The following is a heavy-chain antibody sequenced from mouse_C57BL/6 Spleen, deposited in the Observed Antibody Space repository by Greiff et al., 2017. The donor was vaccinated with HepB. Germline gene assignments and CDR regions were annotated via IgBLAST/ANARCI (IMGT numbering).Heavy chain of an antibody. CDR1: GFTFSDYY. D-gene: IGHD2-1*01. Sequence: EVNVVESEGGLVQPGSSMKLSCTASGFTFSDYYMAWVRQVPEKGLEWVANINYDGSSTYYLDSLKSRFIISRDNAKNILYLQMSSLKSEDTATYYCARGNYGNYFDYWGQGTTLTVSS. V-gene: IGHV5-16*01. CDR3: ARGNYGNYFDY. J-gene: IGHJ2*01. CDR2: INYDGSST.